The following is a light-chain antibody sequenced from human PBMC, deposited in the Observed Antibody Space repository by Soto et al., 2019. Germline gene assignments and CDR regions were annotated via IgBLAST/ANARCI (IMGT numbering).Light chain of an antibody. CDR3: MQALQNPLT. V-gene: IGKV2-28*01. CDR1: QSLLYSDVYSY. CDR2: MGS. J-gene: IGKJ4*01. Sequence: DIVLTPSPLSLPITPGEPTSISCSSSQSLLYSDVYSYLDWYLQKPGQSPQLLIYMGSNRDSGVPDRFSGSGSGTDFTLKISRVEAEDVGVYYCMQALQNPLTFGGGTKVDIK.